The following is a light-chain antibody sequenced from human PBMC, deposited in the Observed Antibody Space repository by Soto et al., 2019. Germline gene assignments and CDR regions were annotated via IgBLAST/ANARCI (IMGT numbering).Light chain of an antibody. Sequence: DIQMTQSPSTLSASVGDRVTITCRASQSISSWLAWYQQKPGKAPKLLIYKASSLQSWVPSRFSGGGSGTAFTLIISSRQPDDFTNFYCQQYNSYSGYTFGQGTQLEIK. CDR2: KAS. CDR1: QSISSW. J-gene: IGKJ2*01. CDR3: QQYNSYSGYT. V-gene: IGKV1-5*03.